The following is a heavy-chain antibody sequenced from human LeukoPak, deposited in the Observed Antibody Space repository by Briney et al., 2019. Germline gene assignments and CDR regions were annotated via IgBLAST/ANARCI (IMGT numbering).Heavy chain of an antibody. V-gene: IGHV4-30-4*08. CDR1: GGYNSSGNHY. CDR3: ANQKDSSSFVDH. Sequence: PSETLSLTCTVSGGYNSSGNHYWNWIRQSPGKGLEWIGFIYCSGSTYYNPSLESRVTISVDTSKNQFSLKLSSVTAADTAVYYCANQKDSSSFVDHWGQGTLVIVSS. D-gene: IGHD6-6*01. J-gene: IGHJ4*02. CDR2: IYCSGST.